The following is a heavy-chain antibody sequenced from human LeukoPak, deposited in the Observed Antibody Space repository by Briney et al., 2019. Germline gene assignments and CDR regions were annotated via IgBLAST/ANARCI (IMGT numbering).Heavy chain of an antibody. CDR3: AGAIYSSGLFDY. CDR1: GYSISSSNW. V-gene: IGHV4-28*01. J-gene: IGHJ4*02. D-gene: IGHD6-19*01. Sequence: SETLSLTCAVSGYSISSSNWWGWIRQPPGKGLEWIGYIYYSGSTFYNPSLKSRVTMSVDTSKNQFSLKLSSVTAVDTAVYYCAGAIYSSGLFDYWGQGTLVTVSS. CDR2: IYYSGST.